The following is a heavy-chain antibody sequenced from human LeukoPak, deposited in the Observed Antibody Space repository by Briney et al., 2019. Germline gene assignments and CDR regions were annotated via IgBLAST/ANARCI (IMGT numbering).Heavy chain of an antibody. CDR1: GFTFSSYA. D-gene: IGHD3-3*01. Sequence: GGSLRLSCAASGFTFSSYAMHWVRQAPGKGLEWVAVISYDGSNKYYADSVKSRFTISRDNSKNTLYLQMNSLRAEDTAVYYCARTWSGHFDYWGQGTLVTVSS. CDR3: ARTWSGHFDY. V-gene: IGHV3-30-3*01. J-gene: IGHJ4*02. CDR2: ISYDGSNK.